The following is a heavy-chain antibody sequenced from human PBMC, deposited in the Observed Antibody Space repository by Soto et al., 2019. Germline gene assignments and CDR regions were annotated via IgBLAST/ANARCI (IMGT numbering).Heavy chain of an antibody. D-gene: IGHD6-13*01. V-gene: IGHV4-34*01. CDR2: INHSGST. J-gene: IGHJ5*02. CDR3: ARGGPQIAAGPLFWFDP. CDR1: GGSFSGYY. Sequence: SETLSLTCAVYGGSFSGYYWSWIRQPPGKGLEWIGEINHSGSTNYNPSLKSRVTISVDTSKNQFSLKLSSVTAADTAVYYCARGGPQIAAGPLFWFDPGGQGTRDTVSS.